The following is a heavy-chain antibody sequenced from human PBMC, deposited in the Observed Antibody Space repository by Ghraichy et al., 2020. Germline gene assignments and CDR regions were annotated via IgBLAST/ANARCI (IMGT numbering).Heavy chain of an antibody. CDR1: GFSLSTSGMC. CDR2: IDWDDDK. D-gene: IGHD3-22*01. J-gene: IGHJ4*02. CDR3: ARRIYYYDSSGYYSDHFDY. V-gene: IGHV2-70*11. Sequence: SGPTLVKPTQTLTLTCTFSGFSLSTSGMCVSWIRQHPGKALEWLARIDWDDDKYYSTSLKTRLTISKDTSKNQVVLTMTNMDPVDTATYYCARRIYYYDSSGYYSDHFDYWGQGTLVTVST.